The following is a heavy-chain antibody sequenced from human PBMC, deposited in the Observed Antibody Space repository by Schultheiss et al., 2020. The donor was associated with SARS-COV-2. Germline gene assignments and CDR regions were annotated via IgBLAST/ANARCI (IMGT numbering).Heavy chain of an antibody. Sequence: SETLSLTCTVSGGSISSGGYYWSWIRQHPGKGLEWIGYIYYSGSTYYNPSLKSRVTISVDTSKNQFSLKLSSVTAADTAVYYCARGVRISIFGVAGAHFYDYWGQGTLVTVSS. V-gene: IGHV4-31*03. CDR3: ARGVRISIFGVAGAHFYDY. CDR2: IYYSGST. CDR1: GGSISSGGYY. D-gene: IGHD3-3*01. J-gene: IGHJ4*02.